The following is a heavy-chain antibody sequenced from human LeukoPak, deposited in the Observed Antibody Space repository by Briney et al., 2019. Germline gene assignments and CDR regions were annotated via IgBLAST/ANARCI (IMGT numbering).Heavy chain of an antibody. Sequence: GGSLRLSCAASGFILSSYSMNWVRQAPGKGLEWVSYISSSSSTIYYADSVKGRFTISRDNAKNSLYLQMNSLRAEDTAVYYCARGAYYDFWSGYYYYYYGMDVWGQGTTVTVSS. D-gene: IGHD3-3*01. CDR2: ISSSSSTI. J-gene: IGHJ6*02. CDR3: ARGAYYDFWSGYYYYYYGMDV. V-gene: IGHV3-48*01. CDR1: GFILSSYS.